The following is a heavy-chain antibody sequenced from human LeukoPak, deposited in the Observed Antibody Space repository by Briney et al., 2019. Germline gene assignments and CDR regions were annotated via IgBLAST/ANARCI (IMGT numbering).Heavy chain of an antibody. V-gene: IGHV4-59*01. CDR2: IHDSGST. J-gene: IGHJ4*02. CDR3: ARAYSSNWVGDY. D-gene: IGHD6-13*01. Sequence: SETLSLTRTVSGSISSSCWSWIRQPPGKGLEWIGYIHDSGSTNYNPSLQSRVTISLDTPKKQFSLKLSSVTTADTAVYFCARAYSSNWVGDYWGQGTLVTVSS. CDR1: GSISSSC.